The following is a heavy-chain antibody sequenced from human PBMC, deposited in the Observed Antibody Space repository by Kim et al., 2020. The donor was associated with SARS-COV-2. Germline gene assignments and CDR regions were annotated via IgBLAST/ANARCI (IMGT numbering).Heavy chain of an antibody. CDR1: GGSISSYY. CDR2: IYYSGST. D-gene: IGHD4-17*01. CDR3: ARVLDYGDYYILDY. Sequence: SETLSLTCTVSGGSISSYYWSWIRQPPGKGLEWIGYIYYSGSTNYNPSLKSRVTISVDTSKNQISLKLSSVTAADTAVYYCARVLDYGDYYILDYWGQGTLVTVSS. J-gene: IGHJ4*02. V-gene: IGHV4-59*01.